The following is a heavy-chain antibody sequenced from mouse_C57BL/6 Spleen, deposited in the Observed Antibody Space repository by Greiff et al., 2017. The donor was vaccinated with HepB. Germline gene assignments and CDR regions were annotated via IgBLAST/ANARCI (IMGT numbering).Heavy chain of an antibody. D-gene: IGHD1-1*01. CDR2: ISSGSSTI. CDR1: GFTFSDYG. V-gene: IGHV5-17*01. Sequence: EVKVVESGGGLVKPGGSLKLSCAASGFTFSDYGMHWVRQAPEKGLEWVAYISSGSSTIYYADTVKGRFTISRDNAKNTLFLQMTSLRSEDTAMYYCAREGSSYVHAMDYWGQGTSVTVSS. J-gene: IGHJ4*01. CDR3: AREGSSYVHAMDY.